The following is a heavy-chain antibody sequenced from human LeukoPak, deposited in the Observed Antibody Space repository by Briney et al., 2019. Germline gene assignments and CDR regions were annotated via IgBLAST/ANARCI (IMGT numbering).Heavy chain of an antibody. D-gene: IGHD3-10*01. CDR3: ARDKFDVRITMVRGRYGMDV. V-gene: IGHV7-4-1*02. Sequence: ASVKVSCKASGYTFTSYAMNWVRQAPGQGLEWMGWINTNTGNPTYAQGFTGRFVFSLDTSVSTAYLQISSLKAEDTAVYYCARDKFDVRITMVRGRYGMDVWGQGTTVTVSS. J-gene: IGHJ6*02. CDR1: GYTFTSYA. CDR2: INTNTGNP.